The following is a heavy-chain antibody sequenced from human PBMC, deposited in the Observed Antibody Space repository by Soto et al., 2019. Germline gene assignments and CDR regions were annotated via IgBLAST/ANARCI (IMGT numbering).Heavy chain of an antibody. Sequence: PGESLKISCRGSGYSFITYWIGWVRQMPGKGLEWMGIIYPGDSDIRYSPSFQGQVIISADRSISTAYLQWTSLKASDTAMYYCVIQRALDSSGHYSYFWGRGNQVT. CDR2: IYPGDSDI. J-gene: IGHJ4*02. V-gene: IGHV5-51*01. CDR1: GYSFITYW. D-gene: IGHD3-22*01. CDR3: VIQRALDSSGHYSYF.